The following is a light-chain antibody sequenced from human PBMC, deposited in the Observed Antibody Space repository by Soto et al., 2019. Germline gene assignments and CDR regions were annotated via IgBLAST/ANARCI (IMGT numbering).Light chain of an antibody. Sequence: EIVLTQSPGTLSLSPGDRATLFCRASQSVRSSSLAWYQHKPGQAPRLLIYGASSRATGIPDRFSGSGSGTDFALTINRLEPEDFAVYYCQQYGSSPPRTFGQGTKGDIK. J-gene: IGKJ1*01. CDR2: GAS. V-gene: IGKV3-20*01. CDR3: QQYGSSPPRT. CDR1: QSVRSSS.